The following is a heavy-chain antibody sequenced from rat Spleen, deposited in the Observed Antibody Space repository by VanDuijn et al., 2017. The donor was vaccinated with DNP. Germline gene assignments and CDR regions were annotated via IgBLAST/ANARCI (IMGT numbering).Heavy chain of an antibody. J-gene: IGHJ4*01. Sequence: EVQLVESGGGLVQPGRSLKLSCAASGFSFSDYYMAWVRQAPTKGLEWVAYIGSDGYAPYYGDSVKGRFTSSRDNAKSTLYLQMDSLRSEETATYYCARHGEVHLRYAMDAWGQGTSVTVSS. V-gene: IGHV5S11*01. CDR3: ARHGEVHLRYAMDA. CDR1: GFSFSDYY. CDR2: IGSDGYAP. D-gene: IGHD1-5*01.